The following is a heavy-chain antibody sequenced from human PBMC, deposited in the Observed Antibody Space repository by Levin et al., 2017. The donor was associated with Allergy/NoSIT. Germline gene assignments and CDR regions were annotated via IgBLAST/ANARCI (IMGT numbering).Heavy chain of an antibody. CDR2: IYSGGST. D-gene: IGHD3-10*01. Sequence: GGSLRLSCAASGFTVSSNYMSWVRQAPGKGLEWVSVIYSGGSTYYADSVKGRFTISRDNSKNTLYLQMNSLRAEDTAVYYCAKSTMVRGVSPSLYFDYWGQGTLVTVSS. CDR3: AKSTMVRGVSPSLYFDY. J-gene: IGHJ4*02. CDR1: GFTVSSNY. V-gene: IGHV3-53*01.